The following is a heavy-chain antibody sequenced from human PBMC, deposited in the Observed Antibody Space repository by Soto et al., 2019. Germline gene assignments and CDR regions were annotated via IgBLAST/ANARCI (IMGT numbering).Heavy chain of an antibody. Sequence: VQLMQSGAEVKQPGSSVKVSCKASGGTFSSHSINWVRQAPGQGLEWMRGIITLFGTANYAQNFQGRVTITADQSTSTAYMELNSLSSDDTAVYYCAREVGYGDFSAALLDWGQGTLVTVSS. V-gene: IGHV1-69*01. CDR3: AREVGYGDFSAALLD. CDR1: GGTFSSHS. CDR2: IITLFGTA. J-gene: IGHJ4*02. D-gene: IGHD4-17*01.